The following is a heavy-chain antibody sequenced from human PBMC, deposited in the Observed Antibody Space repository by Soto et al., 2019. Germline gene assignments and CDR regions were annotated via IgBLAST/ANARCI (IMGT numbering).Heavy chain of an antibody. Sequence: VQLVESGGGVIQPGRSLRLSCAASGFTFSDYAMHWVRQAPGKDLEWVAVISHDGRNTHYADSVKSRFTISRDSSKNTVSLEMTSLRAEDTAVYYCAKGGRQWLVTSDFNYWGQGALVTVSS. J-gene: IGHJ4*02. CDR3: AKGGRQWLVTSDFNY. CDR2: ISHDGRNT. CDR1: GFTFSDYA. D-gene: IGHD6-19*01. V-gene: IGHV3-30*18.